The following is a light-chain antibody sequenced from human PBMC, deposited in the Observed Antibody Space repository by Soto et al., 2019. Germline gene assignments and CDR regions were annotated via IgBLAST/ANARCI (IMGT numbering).Light chain of an antibody. CDR1: NSDIGNYKL. CDR3: CSFTGSITVL. J-gene: IGLJ2*01. Sequence: QPASVSGSPGQSITISCTGTNSDIGNYKLVSWYQQHPGKAPKLMIYEGNKRPSGISNRFSASKSGNTASLTISGLQAEDEADYYCCSFTGSITVLFGGGTKLTVL. CDR2: EGN. V-gene: IGLV2-23*01.